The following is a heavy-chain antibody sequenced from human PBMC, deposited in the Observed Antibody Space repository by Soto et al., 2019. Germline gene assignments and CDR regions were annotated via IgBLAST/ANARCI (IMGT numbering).Heavy chain of an antibody. CDR1: GYSFTDHY. J-gene: IGHJ2*01. D-gene: IGHD2-15*01. CDR2: INPNRGGT. Sequence: QVQLVQSGAEVKEPGASVKVSCKASGYSFTDHYMHWVRQAPGQGLEWMGWINPNRGGTKSAQQFQGRVTMTRDTSISTAYMELSRLRFDDTAVYYCARGKEIADYWNFDLWGRGTLVTVSS. V-gene: IGHV1-2*02. CDR3: ARGKEIADYWNFDL.